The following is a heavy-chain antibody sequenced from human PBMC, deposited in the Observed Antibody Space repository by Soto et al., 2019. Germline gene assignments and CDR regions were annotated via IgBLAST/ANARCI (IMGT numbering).Heavy chain of an antibody. CDR2: ISAYNGNT. CDR3: ASSPAASRGSRISSTTGDWLCP. CDR1: GYTFSSYG. V-gene: IGHV1-18*04. D-gene: IGHD4-17*01. J-gene: IGHJ5*02. Sequence: ASVKVSCKASGYTFSSYGISWVRQAPGQGLEWMGWISAYNGNTNYAQKLQDRVTMTTDTSTSTAYMELGSLRSDDTAVYYCASSPAASRGSRISSTTGDWLCPCRKGTLGTVSS.